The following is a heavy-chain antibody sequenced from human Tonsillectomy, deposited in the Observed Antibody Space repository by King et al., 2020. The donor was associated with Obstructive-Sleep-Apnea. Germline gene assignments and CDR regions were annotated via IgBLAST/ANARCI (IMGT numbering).Heavy chain of an antibody. CDR3: VRDSSPARGTLYLDAFDM. Sequence: VQLVESGGGLVQPGGSLRLSCVASGFTFRNYWMVWVRQAPGKGLEWVANIDQNGRVKHYVDSVQGRFTISRDNAENSLYLQMNSLRVEDTAVYYCVRDSSPARGTLYLDAFDMWGQGTRVTVSS. CDR1: GFTFRNYW. D-gene: IGHD2-8*01. J-gene: IGHJ3*02. V-gene: IGHV3-7*03. CDR2: IDQNGRVK.